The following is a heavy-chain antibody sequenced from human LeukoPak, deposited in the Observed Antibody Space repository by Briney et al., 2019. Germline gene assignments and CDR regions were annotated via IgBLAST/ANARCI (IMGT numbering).Heavy chain of an antibody. D-gene: IGHD3-16*01. V-gene: IGHV3-23*01. CDR2: IGGGGTL. CDR3: AXRRYDWGGDFAN. CDR1: GFTVSSYA. Sequence: GGSLRLSCAASGFTVSSYAMGWVRQAPGKGLEWVSAIGGGGTLYYADSVKGRFSISRDISKNTLVLQMNSLRAEETAVYYCAXRRYDWGGDFANWGQGTLVTVSS. J-gene: IGHJ4*02.